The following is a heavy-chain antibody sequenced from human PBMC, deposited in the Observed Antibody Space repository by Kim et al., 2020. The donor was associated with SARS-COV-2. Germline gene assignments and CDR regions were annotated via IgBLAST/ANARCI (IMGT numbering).Heavy chain of an antibody. CDR1: GGSISSGGYS. D-gene: IGHD2-15*01. CDR2: IYHSGST. V-gene: IGHV4-30-2*01. Sequence: SETLSLTCAVSGGSISSGGYSWSWIRQPPGKGLEWIGYIYHSGSTYYNPSLKSRVTISVDRSKNQFSLKLSSVTAADTAVYYCARDSVGGDAFDIWGQGTMVTVSS. CDR3: ARDSVGGDAFDI. J-gene: IGHJ3*02.